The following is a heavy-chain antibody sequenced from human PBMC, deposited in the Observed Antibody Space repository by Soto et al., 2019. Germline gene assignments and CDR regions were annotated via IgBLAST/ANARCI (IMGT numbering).Heavy chain of an antibody. CDR1: GFTFSGYA. V-gene: IGHV3-23*01. Sequence: EVQLLESGGGLVQPGGSLRLSCAASGFTFSGYAMSWVRQAPGKGLEWVSAISGSGGSTYYADSVKGRFTISRDKSKNTLYLQMNSLRAEDTAVYYCAKEGSSRGGAFDIWGQGTMVTVSS. J-gene: IGHJ3*02. CDR2: ISGSGGST. CDR3: AKEGSSRGGAFDI. D-gene: IGHD6-13*01.